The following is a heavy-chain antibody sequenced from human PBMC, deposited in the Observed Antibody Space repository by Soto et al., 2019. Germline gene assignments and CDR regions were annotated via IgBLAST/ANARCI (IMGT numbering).Heavy chain of an antibody. CDR3: ARWGSEYSSSSRFYYGMDV. D-gene: IGHD6-6*01. CDR1: GGSFSGYY. J-gene: IGHJ6*02. Sequence: TSETLSLTCAVYGGSFSGYYWSWIRQPPGKGLEWIGEINHSGSTNYNPSLKSRVTISVDTSKNQFSLKLSSVTAADTAVYYCARWGSEYSSSSRFYYGMDVWGQGTTVTVSS. CDR2: INHSGST. V-gene: IGHV4-34*01.